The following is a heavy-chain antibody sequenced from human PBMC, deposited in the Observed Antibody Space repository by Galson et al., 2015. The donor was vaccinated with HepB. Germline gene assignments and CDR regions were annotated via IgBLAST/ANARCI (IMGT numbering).Heavy chain of an antibody. Sequence: SLRLSCAASGFTLSSYWMHWVRQAPGKGLVWVSHISSDGTSTSYADSVKGRFTISRDNAKNTLYLQMNSLGAEDTAVYYCTRDPPGDQFNYWGQGTLVTVSS. CDR3: TRDPPGDQFNY. CDR2: ISSDGTST. CDR1: GFTLSSYW. D-gene: IGHD3-16*01. J-gene: IGHJ4*02. V-gene: IGHV3-74*01.